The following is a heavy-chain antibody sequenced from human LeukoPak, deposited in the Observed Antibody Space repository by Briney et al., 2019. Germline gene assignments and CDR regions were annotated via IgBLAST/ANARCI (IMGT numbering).Heavy chain of an antibody. CDR3: ARNRVVVAPAAPDY. CDR2: ISSDSNYI. J-gene: IGHJ4*02. Sequence: PGGSLRLSCAASGFTFRSYWMHWVRQAPGKGLEWVSSISSDSNYIYYADSVKGRFTISRDNAKHSLYLQMNSLGAEDTAVYYCARNRVVVAPAAPDYWGQGTLVTVSS. D-gene: IGHD2-2*01. V-gene: IGHV3-21*01. CDR1: GFTFRSYW.